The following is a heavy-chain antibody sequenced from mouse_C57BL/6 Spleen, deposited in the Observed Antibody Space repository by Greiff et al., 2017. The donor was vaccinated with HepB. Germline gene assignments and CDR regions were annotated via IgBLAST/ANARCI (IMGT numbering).Heavy chain of an antibody. CDR2: ISYDGSN. D-gene: IGHD1-1*01. Sequence: EVKLVESGPGLVKPSQSLSLTCSVTGYSITSCYYWNWIRQFPGNKLEWMGYISYDGSNNYNPSLKNRISITRDTSKNQFFLKLNSVTTEDTATYYCARLDYGSSYDWYFDVWGTGTTVTVSS. CDR1: GYSITSCYY. J-gene: IGHJ1*03. V-gene: IGHV3-6*01. CDR3: ARLDYGSSYDWYFDV.